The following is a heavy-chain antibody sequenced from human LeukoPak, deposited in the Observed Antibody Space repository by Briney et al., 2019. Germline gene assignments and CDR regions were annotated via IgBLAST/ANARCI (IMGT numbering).Heavy chain of an antibody. D-gene: IGHD2-21*02. Sequence: GGSLRLSCAASEFTFSNYWMSWVRQAPGKGLEWVANIRQDGNGKKYVDSVKGRFTISRDNSKNTLYLQMNSLRAEDTAVYYCAKSNCGSNCFYSFDYGGQGTLVTVSS. CDR3: AKSNCGSNCFYSFDY. V-gene: IGHV3-7*03. CDR2: IRQDGNGK. J-gene: IGHJ4*02. CDR1: EFTFSNYW.